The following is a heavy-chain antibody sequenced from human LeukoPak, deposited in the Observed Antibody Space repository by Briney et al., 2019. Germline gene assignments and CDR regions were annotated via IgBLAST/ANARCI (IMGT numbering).Heavy chain of an antibody. D-gene: IGHD3-3*01. V-gene: IGHV4-34*01. Sequence: PSETLSLTCAVYGGSFSGYYWSWIRHLPGKGLEWIGEINHSGSTNYNPSFKSRVTISVDTSKNQFSLKLSSVTAADTAVYYCARTVTIFGVVIFYYYMDVWGKGTTVTVSS. CDR2: INHSGST. CDR3: ARTVTIFGVVIFYYYMDV. CDR1: GGSFSGYY. J-gene: IGHJ6*03.